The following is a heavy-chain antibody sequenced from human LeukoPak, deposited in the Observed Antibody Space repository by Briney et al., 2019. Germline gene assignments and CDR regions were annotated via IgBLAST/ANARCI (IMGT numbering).Heavy chain of an antibody. CDR1: GFTFSSYG. J-gene: IGHJ5*02. D-gene: IGHD4-17*01. Sequence: QSGGSLRLSCAASGFTFSSYGMHWVRQAPGKGLEWVAFIRYDGSNKYYADSVKGRFTISRDNSKNTLYLQMNSLRAEDTAVCYCAKDLVDTVTTHNWFDPWGQGTLVAVSS. V-gene: IGHV3-30*02. CDR2: IRYDGSNK. CDR3: AKDLVDTVTTHNWFDP.